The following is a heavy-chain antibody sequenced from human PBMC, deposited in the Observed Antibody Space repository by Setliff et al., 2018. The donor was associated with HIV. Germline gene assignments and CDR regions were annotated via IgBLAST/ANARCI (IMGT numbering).Heavy chain of an antibody. V-gene: IGHV3-15*01. CDR1: GFTFSSYG. Sequence: GGSLRLSCAASGFTFSSYGMTWVRQAPGKGLEWVGRIKTKTQRGTTDYAAPAKGRFIISRDDSKNTLYLQMNSLRSEDTAVYYCVTGVGTSSVDYWGQGTMVTVSS. J-gene: IGHJ4*02. CDR3: VTGVGTSSVDY. CDR2: IKTKTQRGTT. D-gene: IGHD3-22*01.